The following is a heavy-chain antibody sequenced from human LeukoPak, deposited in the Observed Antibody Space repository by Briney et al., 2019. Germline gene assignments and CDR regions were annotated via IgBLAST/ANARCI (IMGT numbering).Heavy chain of an antibody. J-gene: IGHJ5*02. V-gene: IGHV4-4*07. CDR1: GGSISSYY. Sequence: SETLSLTCTVSGGSISSYYWSWIRQPAGKGLEWIGRIYTTGNTNYNPSLKSRGTMSIDTSKKQFSLKLSSVTAADTAVYYWARGKYYYDSNSSYRYFDPWGQGTLVTVSS. CDR3: ARGKYYYDSNSSYRYFDP. CDR2: IYTTGNT. D-gene: IGHD3-22*01.